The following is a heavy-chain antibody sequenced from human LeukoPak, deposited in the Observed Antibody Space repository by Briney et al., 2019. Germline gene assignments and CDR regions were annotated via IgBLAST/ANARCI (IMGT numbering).Heavy chain of an antibody. CDR2: IYSGGST. V-gene: IGHV3-53*04. D-gene: IGHD5-12*01. Sequence: GGSLRLSCAASGFTVSSNYMSWVRQAPGKGLEWVSVIYSGGSTYYADSVKGRFTISRHNSKNTLYLQMNSLRAEATVVYYCARDDTSSGYDNFDYWGQGTLVTVSS. J-gene: IGHJ4*02. CDR1: GFTVSSNY. CDR3: ARDDTSSGYDNFDY.